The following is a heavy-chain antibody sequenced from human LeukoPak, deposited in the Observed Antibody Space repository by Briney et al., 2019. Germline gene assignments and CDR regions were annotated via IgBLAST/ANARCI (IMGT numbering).Heavy chain of an antibody. CDR3: ASGSGH. V-gene: IGHV3-48*02. CDR2: ISSSGSAK. D-gene: IGHD2-2*03. J-gene: IGHJ4*02. CDR1: GFTFSNYG. Sequence: PGGSLRLSCTASGFTFSNYGLSWVRQAPGKGLEWVSHISSSGSAKYYADSVKGRFTISRDSAKNSLYLQMNSLRDEDTGVFYCASGSGHWGQGTLVTVSS.